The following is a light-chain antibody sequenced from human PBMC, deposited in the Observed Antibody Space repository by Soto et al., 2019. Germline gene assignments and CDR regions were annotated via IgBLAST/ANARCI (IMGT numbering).Light chain of an antibody. CDR2: DAS. CDR1: QGLVNTY. CDR3: HYYDKWPPGT. Sequence: EVVLTQSPGSMSLSLGHRATLCCTPSQGLVNTYVSWDQQKAGQAPRLLIFDASTRATGIPDRFSGSGSWTEFTLTISSLQSEDFAVYYCHYYDKWPPGTFGQGTKVDIK. V-gene: IGKV3-20*01. J-gene: IGKJ1*01.